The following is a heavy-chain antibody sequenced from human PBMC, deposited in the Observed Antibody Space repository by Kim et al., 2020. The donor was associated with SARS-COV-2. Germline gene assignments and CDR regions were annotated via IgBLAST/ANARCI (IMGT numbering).Heavy chain of an antibody. CDR2: IHYTGTT. D-gene: IGHD5-12*01. J-gene: IGHJ3*02. CDR3: ARWLPGFSLKPQDAFDI. CDR1: GASIRRYY. V-gene: IGHV4-59*08. Sequence: SETLSLTCSVSGASIRRYYWNWIRLSPGKGLEWIGNIHYTGTTSYNPSLKSRVTISVDTSKSQISLNLSSVTAADTAVYYCARWLPGFSLKPQDAFDIWGRGTMVTVPS.